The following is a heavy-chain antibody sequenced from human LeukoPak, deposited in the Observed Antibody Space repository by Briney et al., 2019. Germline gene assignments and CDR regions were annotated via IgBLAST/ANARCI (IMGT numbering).Heavy chain of an antibody. CDR3: AKGNRGSYYGSAFDI. Sequence: GGSLRLSCAASGFIFSNYWMYWVRQAPGKGLVWVSRINSDGTTTTYADSVKGRFTISRDNSKNTVYLQMNSLGVEETAVYYCAKGNRGSYYGSAFDIWGQGTKVTVSS. D-gene: IGHD3-10*01. J-gene: IGHJ3*02. CDR2: INSDGTTT. CDR1: GFIFSNYW. V-gene: IGHV3-74*01.